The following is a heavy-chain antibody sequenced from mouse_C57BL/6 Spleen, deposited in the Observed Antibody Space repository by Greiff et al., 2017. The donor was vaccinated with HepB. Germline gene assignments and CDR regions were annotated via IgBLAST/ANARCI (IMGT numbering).Heavy chain of an antibody. V-gene: IGHV1-80*01. J-gene: IGHJ2*01. CDR2: IYPGDGDT. Sequence: QVQLQQSGAELVKPGASVKISCKASGYAFTSYWMNWVKQRPGKGLEWIGQIYPGDGDTNYNGKFKGKATLTADKSSSTAYMQLHSLTSEDSAVYFCASARDTQVVRFDYWGQGTTLTVSS. CDR3: ASARDTQVVRFDY. D-gene: IGHD1-1*01. CDR1: GYAFTSYW.